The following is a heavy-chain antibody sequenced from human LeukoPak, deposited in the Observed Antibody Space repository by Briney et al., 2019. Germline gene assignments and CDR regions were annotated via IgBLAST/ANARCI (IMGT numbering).Heavy chain of an antibody. CDR2: IYYSGTT. Sequence: PSQTLSLTCTVSGGSLSSADYHWSWTRQPPGKGLEWIGYIYYSGTTSYNPSLKSRVDISVDTSKSQFSLRLSSVTAADTAVYFCARDIRTLRGEPTYDSWGQGTPVTVSS. CDR1: GGSLSSADYH. J-gene: IGHJ5*01. CDR3: ARDIRTLRGEPTYDS. V-gene: IGHV4-30-4*01. D-gene: IGHD4-23*01.